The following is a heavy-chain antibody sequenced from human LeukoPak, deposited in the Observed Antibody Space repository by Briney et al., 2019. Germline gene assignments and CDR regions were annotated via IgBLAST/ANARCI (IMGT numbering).Heavy chain of an antibody. Sequence: PGGSLRLSCAASGFTFSSYAMHWVRQAPGKGLEWVAVISYDGSNKYYADSVKGRFTISRDNSKNTLHLQMNSLRAEDTAVYYCARDNTYYYDSSGYYGSFDYWGQGTLVTVSS. J-gene: IGHJ4*02. CDR3: ARDNTYYYDSSGYYGSFDY. CDR2: ISYDGSNK. D-gene: IGHD3-22*01. CDR1: GFTFSSYA. V-gene: IGHV3-30-3*01.